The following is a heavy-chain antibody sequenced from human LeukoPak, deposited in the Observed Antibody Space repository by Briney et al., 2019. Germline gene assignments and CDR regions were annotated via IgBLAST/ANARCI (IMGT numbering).Heavy chain of an antibody. CDR2: INSDGSIT. V-gene: IGHV3-74*01. CDR1: GFTFTTYW. J-gene: IGHJ1*01. D-gene: IGHD3-22*01. CDR3: ARAQYYDSSGYYYEDYFQH. Sequence: GGSLRLSCAASGFTFTTYWMHWVRQAPGKGLVWVSHINSDGSITSYADSVKGRFTISRDNAKNSLYLQMNSLRDEDTAVYYCARAQYYDSSGYYYEDYFQHWGQGTLVTVSS.